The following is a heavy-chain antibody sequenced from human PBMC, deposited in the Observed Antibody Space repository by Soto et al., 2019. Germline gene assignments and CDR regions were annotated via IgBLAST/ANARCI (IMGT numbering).Heavy chain of an antibody. D-gene: IGHD6-6*01. CDR3: ARGEQLVHFDS. V-gene: IGHV1-2*04. J-gene: IGHJ4*01. Sequence: ASVKVSCKASGDTFTGYYMHWVRQAPGQGLEWMGWINPNSGGTNYAQKFQGWVTMTRDTSISTAYMELSRLNFDDTAVYYCARGEQLVHFDSWGQGTLVTVSS. CDR1: GDTFTGYY. CDR2: INPNSGGT.